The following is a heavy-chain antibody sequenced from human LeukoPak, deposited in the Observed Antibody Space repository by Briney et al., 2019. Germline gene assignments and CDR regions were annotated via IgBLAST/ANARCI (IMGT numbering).Heavy chain of an antibody. CDR2: IYTSGST. Sequence: PSETLSLTCTVSGGSISSGSYYWSWIRQPAGKGLEWIGRIYTSGSTNYNPSLKSRVTISVDTSKNQFSLKLSSVTAADTAVYYCAREGYSYGPYYYYYMDVWGKGTTVTISS. CDR3: AREGYSYGPYYYYYMDV. CDR1: GGSISSGSYY. V-gene: IGHV4-61*02. D-gene: IGHD5-18*01. J-gene: IGHJ6*03.